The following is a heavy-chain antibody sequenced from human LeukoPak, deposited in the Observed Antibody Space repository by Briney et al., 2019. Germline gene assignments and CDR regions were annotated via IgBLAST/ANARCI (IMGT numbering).Heavy chain of an antibody. CDR2: IYYSGSA. Sequence: SETLSLTCAVSGGTLTSGGYSWSWIRQSPGKALEWIGYIYYSGSAYYNPSLKSRVDISFDTSKNQFSLRMTSVTAADSAIYFCARIRISSTSQNYFDPWGQGTLVTVSS. CDR1: GGTLTSGGYS. D-gene: IGHD2-2*01. CDR3: ARIRISSTSQNYFDP. V-gene: IGHV4-30-4*07. J-gene: IGHJ5*02.